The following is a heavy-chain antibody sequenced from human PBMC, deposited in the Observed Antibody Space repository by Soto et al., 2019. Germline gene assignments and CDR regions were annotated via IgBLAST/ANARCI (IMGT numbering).Heavy chain of an antibody. J-gene: IGHJ1*01. D-gene: IGHD5-18*01. CDR2: ISDDGASI. Sequence: GGSLRLSCGASGFSFSSFAMNWVRQAPGRGLEWVSYISDDGASIYYADSLKGRFTISRYNAKNSLSLQMNNLRAEDTAVYYCARENSVQAWLHRFEHWGLGTLVTVSS. CDR3: ARENSVQAWLHRFEH. CDR1: GFSFSSFA. V-gene: IGHV3-48*03.